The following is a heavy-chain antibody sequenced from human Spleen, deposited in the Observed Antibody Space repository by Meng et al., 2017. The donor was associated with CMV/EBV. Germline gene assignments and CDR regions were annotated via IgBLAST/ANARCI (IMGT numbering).Heavy chain of an antibody. D-gene: IGHD5-18*01. Sequence: ASVKVSCKASGYTFTAHYFHWVRQAPGQGLEWMGWINPRNGGTNYVQKFQAKVTMTRDTSISTVFMELSSLTFDDTAVYYCAREDTRALSYYLDYWGQGSLVTVSS. J-gene: IGHJ4*02. CDR2: INPRNGGT. CDR1: GYTFTAHY. CDR3: AREDTRALSYYLDY. V-gene: IGHV1-2*02.